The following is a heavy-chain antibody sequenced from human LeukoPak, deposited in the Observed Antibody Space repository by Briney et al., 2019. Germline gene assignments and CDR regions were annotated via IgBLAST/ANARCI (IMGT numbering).Heavy chain of an antibody. CDR1: GYTFTGYY. D-gene: IGHD2-15*01. Sequence: ASVKVSCKASGYTFTGYYMHWVRQTPGQGLEWMGWINPNSGGTNYAQKFQGRVTMTRDTSISTAYMELSRLKSDDTAVYYCASGGGLGYCSGDSCYRRFDCWGQGTLVTVSS. J-gene: IGHJ4*02. V-gene: IGHV1-2*02. CDR3: ASGGGLGYCSGDSCYRRFDC. CDR2: INPNSGGT.